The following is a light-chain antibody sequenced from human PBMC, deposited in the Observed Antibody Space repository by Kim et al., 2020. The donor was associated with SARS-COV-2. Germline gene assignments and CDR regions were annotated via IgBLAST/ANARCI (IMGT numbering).Light chain of an antibody. CDR3: QQYDRLPYT. CDR1: QDISDY. CDR2: DAS. J-gene: IGKJ2*01. Sequence: SASVGDKVTITCQASQDISDYLNWHQQKPVNAPKLLIYDASNLTTGVPSRFSGSGSGRHFAFTITNLQPGDFATYYCQQYDRLPYTFGQGTKLEI. V-gene: IGKV1-33*01.